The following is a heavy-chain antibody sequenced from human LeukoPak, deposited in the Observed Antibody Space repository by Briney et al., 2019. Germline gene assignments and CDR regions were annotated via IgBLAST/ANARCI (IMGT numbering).Heavy chain of an antibody. CDR3: ARDQWVAAVGTVSWFDP. J-gene: IGHJ5*02. CDR1: GYAFMSYG. V-gene: IGHV1-18*01. D-gene: IGHD6-13*01. Sequence: ASVKVSCKASGYAFMSYGISWVRQAPGQGLEWMRWISGHNGNTNYAQKVQGRVTMTIDTSTSTAYMELRGLRSDDTAVYYCARDQWVAAVGTVSWFDPWGQGTLVTVSS. CDR2: ISGHNGNT.